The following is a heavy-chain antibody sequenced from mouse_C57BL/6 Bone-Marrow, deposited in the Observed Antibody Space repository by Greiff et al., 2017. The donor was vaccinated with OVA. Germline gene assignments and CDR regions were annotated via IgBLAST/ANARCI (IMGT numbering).Heavy chain of an antibody. Sequence: QVTLKVSGAELMKPGASVKLSCKATGYTFTGYWIEWVKQRPGHGLEWIGEILPGSGSTNYNEKFKGKATFTADTSSNTAYMQLSSLTTEDSAIYYCASWLPHWYFDVWGTGTTVTVSS. CDR1: GYTFTGYW. D-gene: IGHD2-2*01. CDR3: ASWLPHWYFDV. V-gene: IGHV1-9*01. CDR2: ILPGSGST. J-gene: IGHJ1*03.